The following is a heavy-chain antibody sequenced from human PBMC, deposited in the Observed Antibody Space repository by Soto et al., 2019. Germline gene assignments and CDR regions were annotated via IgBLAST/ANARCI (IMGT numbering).Heavy chain of an antibody. V-gene: IGHV4-61*01. Sequence: SETLSLTCTISGASVGSRSYSWSLVPHTPGEGLERIGYMYVSGYINDKGGPKYNPSLQSRVSISIDMSKNQFSLKLRSVTAADTARYYCAREFSGTYYYKYDIDVWGQGAAVTVSS. J-gene: IGHJ6*02. CDR3: AREFSGTYYYKYDIDV. CDR2: MYVSGYINDKGGP. CDR1: GASVGSRSYS.